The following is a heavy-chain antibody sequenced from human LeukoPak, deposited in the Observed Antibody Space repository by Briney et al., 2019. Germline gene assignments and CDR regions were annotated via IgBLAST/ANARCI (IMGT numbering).Heavy chain of an antibody. CDR2: IYYTGST. Sequence: SETLSLTCSVSGASLSTSPYYWGWIRQPPGKGLEWIGNIYYTGSTYYNVSLNSRVTISIDTSKNQFSLKLSSVTAADTAVYYCARGAEGGDYWGQGTLVTVSS. V-gene: IGHV4-39*07. CDR3: ARGAEGGDY. CDR1: GASLSTSPYY. J-gene: IGHJ4*02. D-gene: IGHD1-26*01.